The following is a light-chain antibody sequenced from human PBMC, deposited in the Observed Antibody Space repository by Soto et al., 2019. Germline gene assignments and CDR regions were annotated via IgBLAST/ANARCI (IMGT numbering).Light chain of an antibody. CDR1: QHVSSS. CDR2: RAS. J-gene: IGKJ2*01. Sequence: EIVRTQSPATLSVSPVRSATLSCRASQHVSSSFAWYRQKPGQAPTLLIYRASTRATGIPAKFSGSGSGTEFPLTLSSLQSEDFAVYYCQQYNNWPYTFGEGTKLEIK. CDR3: QQYNNWPYT. V-gene: IGKV3-15*01.